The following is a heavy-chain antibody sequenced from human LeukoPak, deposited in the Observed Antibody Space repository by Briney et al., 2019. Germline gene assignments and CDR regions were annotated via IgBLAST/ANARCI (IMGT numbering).Heavy chain of an antibody. CDR3: ARGGRYMSASWYRSVYYYMDV. CDR1: GYSISSDYY. CDR2: IYHSGST. D-gene: IGHD6-13*01. Sequence: SETLSLTCTVSGYSISSDYYWGWIRQPPGKGLEWIGSIYHSGSTYYNPSLKSRVTISVDTSKNQFSLKLSSVTAADTAVYFCARGGRYMSASWYRSVYYYMDVWGKGTTVTVSS. J-gene: IGHJ6*03. V-gene: IGHV4-38-2*02.